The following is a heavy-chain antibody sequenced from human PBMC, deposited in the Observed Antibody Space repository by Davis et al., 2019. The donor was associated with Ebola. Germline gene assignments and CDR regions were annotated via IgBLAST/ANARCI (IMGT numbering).Heavy chain of an antibody. CDR3: ARDRERGIVGATFYYYYGMDV. V-gene: IGHV4-31*03. CDR2: IYYSGST. D-gene: IGHD1-26*01. J-gene: IGHJ6*02. Sequence: PSETLSLTCTVSGGSISSGGYYWSWIRQHLGKGLEWIGYIYYSGSTYYNPSLKSRVTISVDTSKNQFSLKLSSVTAADTAVYYCARDRERGIVGATFYYYYGMDVWGQGTTVTVSS. CDR1: GGSISSGGYY.